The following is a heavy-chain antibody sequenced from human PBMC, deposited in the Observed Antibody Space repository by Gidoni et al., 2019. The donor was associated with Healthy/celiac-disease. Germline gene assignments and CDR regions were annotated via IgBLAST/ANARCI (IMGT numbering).Heavy chain of an antibody. V-gene: IGHV1-46*01. D-gene: IGHD3-9*01. CDR1: GYPFPSYY. J-gene: IGHJ4*02. Sequence: QVQLVQSGAEVKKPGASVKVSCKASGYPFPSYYMHWVRQAPGQGLEWMGIINPSGGSTSYAQKFQGRVTMTRDTSTSTVYMELSSLRSEDTAVYYCARSPEADILTSDFDYWGQGTLVTVSS. CDR3: ARSPEADILTSDFDY. CDR2: INPSGGST.